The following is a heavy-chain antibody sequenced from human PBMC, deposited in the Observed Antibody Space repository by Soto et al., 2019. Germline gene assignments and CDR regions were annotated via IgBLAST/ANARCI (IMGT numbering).Heavy chain of an antibody. Sequence: QITLKESGPTLVKPTQTLTLTCTFSGFSLSTSGVGVGWIRQPPAKALEWLALIYWDDDKRYSPSLRSRLTISKDTSKSQVVLTMTNMDPADTATYYCIQSRCGGDCLQSYASHYYYGLDVWGQGTTVAVSS. CDR3: IQSRCGGDCLQSYASHYYYGLDV. V-gene: IGHV2-5*02. J-gene: IGHJ6*02. CDR1: GFSLSTSGVG. D-gene: IGHD2-21*02. CDR2: IYWDDDK.